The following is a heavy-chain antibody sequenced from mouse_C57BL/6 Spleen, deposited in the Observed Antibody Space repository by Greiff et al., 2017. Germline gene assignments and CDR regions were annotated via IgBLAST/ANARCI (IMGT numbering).Heavy chain of an antibody. V-gene: IGHV1-80*01. CDR2: IYPGDGDT. CDR1: GYAFSSYW. Sequence: VQVVESGAELVKPGASVKISCKASGYAFSSYWMNWVKQRPGKGLEWIGQIYPGDGDTNYNGKFKGKATLTADKSSSTAYMQLSSLTSEDSAVYFCATLSSYDAMDYWGQGTSVTVSS. J-gene: IGHJ4*01. CDR3: ATLSSYDAMDY. D-gene: IGHD1-1*01.